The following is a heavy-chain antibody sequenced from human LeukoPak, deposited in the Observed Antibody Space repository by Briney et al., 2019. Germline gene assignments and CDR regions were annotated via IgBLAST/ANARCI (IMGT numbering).Heavy chain of an antibody. V-gene: IGHV1-69*05. D-gene: IGHD5-24*01. CDR3: ARGPTEMATMVGDY. Sequence: ASVKVSCKASGGTFSSYAISWVRQAPGQGLEWMGGIIPIFGTANYAQKFQGRVTITTDESTSTAYMELSSLRSEDTAVYYCARGPTEMATMVGDYWGQRALVTVSS. CDR2: IIPIFGTA. CDR1: GGTFSSYA. J-gene: IGHJ4*02.